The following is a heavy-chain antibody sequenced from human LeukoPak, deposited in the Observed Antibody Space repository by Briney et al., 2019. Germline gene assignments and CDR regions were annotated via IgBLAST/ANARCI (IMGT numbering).Heavy chain of an antibody. J-gene: IGHJ6*02. CDR2: ISAYNGNT. D-gene: IGHD3-10*01. V-gene: IGHV1-18*04. CDR3: ARAGPSLYYYGMDV. CDR1: GYTFSASL. Sequence: ASVRVSCKASGYTFSASLLHWVRQAPGQGLEWMGWISAYNGNTNYAQKLQGRVTMTTDTSTSTAYMELRSLRSDDTAVYYCARAGPSLYYYGMDVWGQGTTVTVSS.